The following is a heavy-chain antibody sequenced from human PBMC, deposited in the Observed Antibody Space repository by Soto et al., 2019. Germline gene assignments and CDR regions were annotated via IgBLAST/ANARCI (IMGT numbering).Heavy chain of an antibody. Sequence: QVQLQESGPGLVKPSETLSLTCTVSGGSISSYYWSWIRQPPGKGLEWIGYIYYSGSTNYNPSLKSRVTISVDTSKNQFSLKLSSVTAADTAVYYCARDIPSSGWPDYYYGMDVWGQGTTVTVSS. D-gene: IGHD6-19*01. V-gene: IGHV4-59*01. CDR1: GGSISSYY. J-gene: IGHJ6*02. CDR2: IYYSGST. CDR3: ARDIPSSGWPDYYYGMDV.